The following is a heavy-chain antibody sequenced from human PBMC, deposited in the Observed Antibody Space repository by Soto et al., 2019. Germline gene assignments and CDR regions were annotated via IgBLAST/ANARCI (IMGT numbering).Heavy chain of an antibody. CDR1: GGSISSGGYY. V-gene: IGHV4-31*03. J-gene: IGHJ6*02. Sequence: QVQLQESGPGLVKPSQTLSLTCTVSGGSISSGGYYWSWIRQHPGKGLEWIGYIYYSGSTYYNPSLRSRVTISVDTSKNQFVLKLSSVTAADTAVYYCARGPLSYGDYEGGYYYYGMDVWGQGTTVTVSS. D-gene: IGHD4-17*01. CDR2: IYYSGST. CDR3: ARGPLSYGDYEGGYYYYGMDV.